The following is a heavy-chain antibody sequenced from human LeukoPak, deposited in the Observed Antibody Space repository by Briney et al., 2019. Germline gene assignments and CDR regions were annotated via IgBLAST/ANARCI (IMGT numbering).Heavy chain of an antibody. V-gene: IGHV3-21*01. CDR3: ARDPYSGSYGNYYYYFMDV. CDR1: GFTFSSYN. J-gene: IGHJ6*03. D-gene: IGHD1-26*01. Sequence: GGSLRLSCAASGFTFSSYNMNWVRQAPGKGLEWVSSITSGSSYIYYADSAKGRFTISRDNAKNSLYLQMNSLRAEDTAVYYCARDPYSGSYGNYYYYFMDVWGKGTTVTISS. CDR2: ITSGSSYI.